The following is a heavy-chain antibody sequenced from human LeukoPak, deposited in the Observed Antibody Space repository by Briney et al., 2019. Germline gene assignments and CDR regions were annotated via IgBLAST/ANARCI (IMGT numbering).Heavy chain of an antibody. CDR2: ISAYNGNT. D-gene: IGHD3-22*01. CDR1: GYTFTSYG. J-gene: IGHJ3*02. Sequence: ASVKVSCKASGYTFTSYGISWVRQASGQGLEWMGWISAYNGNTNYAQKLQGRVTMTTDTSTSTAYMELRSLRSDDTAVYYCAVQFDYYDSSEDAFDIWGQGTMVIVSS. CDR3: AVQFDYYDSSEDAFDI. V-gene: IGHV1-18*01.